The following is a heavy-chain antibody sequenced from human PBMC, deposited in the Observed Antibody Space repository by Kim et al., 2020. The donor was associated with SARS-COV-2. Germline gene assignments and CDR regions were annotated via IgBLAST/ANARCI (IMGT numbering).Heavy chain of an antibody. CDR3: AREGESLKHFDY. V-gene: IGHV1-46*01. CDR2: T. J-gene: IGHJ4*02. Sequence: TTYGQKFWGRVTVTRDTSTSTLYMELTSLRSEDTAVYYCAREGESLKHFDYWGQGTLVTVSS. D-gene: IGHD3-16*01.